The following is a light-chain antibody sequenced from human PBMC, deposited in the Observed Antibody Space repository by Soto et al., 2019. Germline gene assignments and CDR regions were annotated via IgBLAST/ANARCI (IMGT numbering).Light chain of an antibody. CDR1: SSDVGGYNY. Sequence: QSVLPQPPSASGSPGQSVTISCPGTSSDVGGYNYVSWYQQHPGKAPKLMIYDVSKRPSGVPDRFSGSKSGNTASLTVSGLQAEDEADYYCSSYVGSNNFVFGTGTKVTVL. CDR2: DVS. J-gene: IGLJ1*01. CDR3: SSYVGSNNFV. V-gene: IGLV2-8*01.